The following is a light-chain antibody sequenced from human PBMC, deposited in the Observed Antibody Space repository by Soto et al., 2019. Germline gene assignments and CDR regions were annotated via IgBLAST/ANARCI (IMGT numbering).Light chain of an antibody. CDR3: QQSYSTPPT. CDR2: AAS. V-gene: IGKV1-39*01. Sequence: DIQITQSPSSLSASVGDRVTITCRASQSISSYLNWYQQKPGKAPKXLIYAASSLQSGVPSRFSGSGSGTDFTLTISSLQPEDFATYYCQQSYSTPPTFGQGTKVDIK. J-gene: IGKJ1*01. CDR1: QSISSY.